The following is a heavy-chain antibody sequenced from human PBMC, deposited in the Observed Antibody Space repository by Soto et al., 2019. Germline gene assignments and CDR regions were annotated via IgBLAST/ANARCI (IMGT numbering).Heavy chain of an antibody. CDR2: ISSSGSGI. D-gene: IGHD2-15*01. Sequence: GGSLRLSCAASGFTFSDYYMTWIRQAPGKGLEWVSYISSSGSGIYHADSVKGRFTISRDNTKNSLYLQMSSLRADDTAIYFCARAYSDAFDIWGQGTMVTVSS. J-gene: IGHJ3*02. V-gene: IGHV3-11*01. CDR1: GFTFSDYY. CDR3: ARAYSDAFDI.